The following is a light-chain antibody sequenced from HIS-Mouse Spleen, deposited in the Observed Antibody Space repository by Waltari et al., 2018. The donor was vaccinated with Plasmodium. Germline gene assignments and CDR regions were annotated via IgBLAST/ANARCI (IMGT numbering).Light chain of an antibody. J-gene: IGLJ2*01. Sequence: SYELTLPPSVSVSPGQTARITCSGDALPKQYAYWYQQKPGQAPVLVIYKDSGRPSGIPERFAGSSSGTTVTLTISGVQAEDEADYYCQSADSSGTYRVFGGGTKLTVL. CDR2: KDS. V-gene: IGLV3-25*03. CDR1: ALPKQY. CDR3: QSADSSGTYRV.